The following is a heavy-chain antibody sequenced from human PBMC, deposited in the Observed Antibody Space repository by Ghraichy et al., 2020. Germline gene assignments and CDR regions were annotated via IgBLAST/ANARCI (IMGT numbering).Heavy chain of an antibody. Sequence: GESLNISCAASGFTFKNHAMAWVRQAPGKGLEWISSITASGGKTFYADSVRGRLAISRDNSKNTLYLQLSSLRAGDTATFFCAKALRKTDIRNSLLATDAFDVWGRGTLVTVSS. D-gene: IGHD2-21*02. CDR2: ITASGGKT. CDR3: AKALRKTDIRNSLLATDAFDV. CDR1: GFTFKNHA. V-gene: IGHV3-23*01. J-gene: IGHJ3*01.